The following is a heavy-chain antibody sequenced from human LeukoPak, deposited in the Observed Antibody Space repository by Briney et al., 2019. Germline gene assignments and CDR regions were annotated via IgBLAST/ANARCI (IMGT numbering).Heavy chain of an antibody. V-gene: IGHV1-18*01. J-gene: IGHJ6*02. CDR2: ISIYNGNT. CDR1: GYIFTSND. CDR3: ARDSPWGMDV. Sequence: ASVKVSCKASGYIFTSNDISWMRQAPGQGLEWMGWISIYNGNTNYAQKSQDRVTMTTDTSTSTAYMELRSLRSDDTAVYYCARDSPWGMDVWGQGTTVTVSS.